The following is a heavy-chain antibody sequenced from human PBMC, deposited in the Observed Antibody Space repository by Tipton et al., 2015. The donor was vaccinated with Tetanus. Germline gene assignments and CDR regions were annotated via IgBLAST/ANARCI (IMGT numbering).Heavy chain of an antibody. CDR3: ARDRISNYRDAFEI. CDR2: IHSSGST. CDR1: GGSISSYY. J-gene: IGHJ3*02. V-gene: IGHV4-59*12. D-gene: IGHD3-3*02. Sequence: TLSLTCTVSGGSISSYYWSWIRQPPGKGPEWIGQIHSSGSTNYIPSLKSRVTMSVDKSKNQFSLKLSSVTAADTAVYYCARDRISNYRDAFEIWGQGTMVTVSS.